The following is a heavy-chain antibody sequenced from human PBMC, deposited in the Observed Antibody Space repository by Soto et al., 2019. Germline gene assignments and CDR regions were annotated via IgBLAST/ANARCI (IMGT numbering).Heavy chain of an antibody. CDR1: GFTFSGSA. V-gene: IGHV3-73*01. D-gene: IGHD5-18*01. Sequence: EVQLVESGGGLVQPGASLRLSCAASGFTFSGSAMHWVRQASGKGLEWVGRIRNEADNHATAYAASVTGRFTISRDDSKNTAYLQMNSLKTEDTAVYYCTRLQDGYDYWGQGTLVTVSS. CDR3: TRLQDGYDY. CDR2: IRNEADNHAT. J-gene: IGHJ4*02.